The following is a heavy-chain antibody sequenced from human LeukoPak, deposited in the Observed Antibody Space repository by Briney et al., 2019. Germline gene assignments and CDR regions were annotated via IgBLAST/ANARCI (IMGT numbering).Heavy chain of an antibody. CDR2: IIPIFGTA. D-gene: IGHD6-13*01. CDR3: AREGSSSWYVPFDY. J-gene: IGHJ4*02. CDR1: GGTFSSYA. Sequence: SVKASCKASGGTFSSYAISWVRQAPGQGLEWMGRIIPIFGTANYAQKFQGRVTITTDESTSTAYMELSSLRSEDTAVYYCAREGSSSWYVPFDYWGQGTLVTFSS. V-gene: IGHV1-69*05.